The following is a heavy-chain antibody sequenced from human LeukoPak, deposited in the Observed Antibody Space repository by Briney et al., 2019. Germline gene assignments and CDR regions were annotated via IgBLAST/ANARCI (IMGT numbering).Heavy chain of an antibody. CDR1: GYTFTSYG. J-gene: IGHJ3*02. V-gene: IGHV1-18*01. CDR3: ARDPHYDILTGPATNDAFDI. Sequence: ASVKVSFKASGYTFTSYGISWVRQAPGQGLEWMGWISAYNGNTNYAQKLQGRVTMTTDTSTSTAYMELRSLRSDDTAVYYCARDPHYDILTGPATNDAFDIWGQGTMVTVSS. CDR2: ISAYNGNT. D-gene: IGHD3-9*01.